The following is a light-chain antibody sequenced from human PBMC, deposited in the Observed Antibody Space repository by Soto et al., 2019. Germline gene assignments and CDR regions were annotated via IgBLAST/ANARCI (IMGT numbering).Light chain of an antibody. Sequence: EIVMTQSPVTLSVSPGERATLSCRASQGVSSNLAWYQHKPGQAPRLLIYDAATRGTGVPARFSGSGSGTDFTLTISSLEPEDFAVYYCQQYNNWWTFGQGTKVHIK. J-gene: IGKJ1*01. V-gene: IGKV3-15*01. CDR3: QQYNNWWT. CDR1: QGVSSN. CDR2: DAA.